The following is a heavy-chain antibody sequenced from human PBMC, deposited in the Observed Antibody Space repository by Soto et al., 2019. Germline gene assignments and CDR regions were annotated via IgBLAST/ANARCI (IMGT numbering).Heavy chain of an antibody. CDR2: IYYSGST. D-gene: IGHD4-4*01. CDR1: GGSISSGGYY. Sequence: QVQLQESGPGLVKPSQTLSLTCTVSGGSISSGGYYWSWIRQHPGKGLEWIGYIYYSGSTYYNPSLKSRVTISVDTSKNQFSLKLSSVTAADTAVYYCARDRKDYSNAYYGMDVWGQGTTVTVSS. V-gene: IGHV4-31*03. J-gene: IGHJ6*02. CDR3: ARDRKDYSNAYYGMDV.